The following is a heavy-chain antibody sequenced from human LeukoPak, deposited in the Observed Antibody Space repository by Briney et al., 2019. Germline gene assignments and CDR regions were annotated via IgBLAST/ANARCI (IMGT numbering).Heavy chain of an antibody. CDR1: GGSISSYY. CDR2: IYYSGST. Sequence: SETLSLTCTVSGGSISSYYWSWIRQPPGKGLEWIGYIYYSGSTYYNPSLKSRVTISVDTSKNQFSLKLSSVTAADTAVYYCASPGYSYGISFDYWGQGTLVTVSS. V-gene: IGHV4-59*04. CDR3: ASPGYSYGISFDY. D-gene: IGHD5-18*01. J-gene: IGHJ4*02.